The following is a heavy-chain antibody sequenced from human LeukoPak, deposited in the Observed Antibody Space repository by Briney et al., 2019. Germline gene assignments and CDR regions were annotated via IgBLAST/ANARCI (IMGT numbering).Heavy chain of an antibody. Sequence: ASVKVSCKASGYTFTSYGISWVRQAPGQGLEWMGWISAYNGNTNYAQKLQGRVTMTTDTSTSTAYMELRSLRSDDTAVYYCARDHGLGVRSSGYYWTTPFDYWGQGTLVTVSS. V-gene: IGHV1-18*01. CDR1: GYTFTSYG. CDR2: ISAYNGNT. J-gene: IGHJ4*02. CDR3: ARDHGLGVRSSGYYWTTPFDY. D-gene: IGHD3-22*01.